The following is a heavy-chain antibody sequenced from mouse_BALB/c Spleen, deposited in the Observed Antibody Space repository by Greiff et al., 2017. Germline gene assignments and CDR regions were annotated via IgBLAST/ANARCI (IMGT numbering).Heavy chain of an antibody. Sequence: EVQLVESGPSLVKPSQTLSLTCSVTGDSITSGYWNWIRKFPGNKLEYMGYISYSGSTYYNPSLKSRISITRDTSKNQYYLQLNSVTTEDTATYYCARGTTVVERYFDVWGAGTTVTVSS. CDR3: ARGTTVVERYFDV. J-gene: IGHJ1*01. CDR2: ISYSGST. CDR1: GDSITSGY. D-gene: IGHD1-1*01. V-gene: IGHV3-8*02.